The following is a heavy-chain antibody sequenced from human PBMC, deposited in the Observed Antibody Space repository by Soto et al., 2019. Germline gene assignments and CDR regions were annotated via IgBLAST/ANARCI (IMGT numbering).Heavy chain of an antibody. Sequence: LRLSCAASGFTFSSYAMSWVRQAPGKGLEWVSAISGGGGRTHYADSVKGRFTISRDPSQNTLFLQMNSLRAEDTAVYYCAKDAITPDRYWGQGALVTVSS. V-gene: IGHV3-23*01. CDR2: ISGGGGRT. CDR3: AKDAITPDRY. J-gene: IGHJ4*02. CDR1: GFTFSSYA. D-gene: IGHD2-15*01.